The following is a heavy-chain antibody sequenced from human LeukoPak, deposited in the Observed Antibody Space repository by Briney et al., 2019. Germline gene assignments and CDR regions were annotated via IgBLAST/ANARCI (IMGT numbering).Heavy chain of an antibody. CDR3: ARRRDYRRSGYYHNWFDP. V-gene: IGHV1-18*01. CDR1: GYTFTSYG. Sequence: ASVKVSCKASGYTFTSYGISWVRQAPGQGLEWMGWISAYNGNTNYAQKLQGRVTMTTDTSTSTAYMELRRLRSDDTAVYYWARRRDYRRSGYYHNWFDPWGQGTLVTVSS. D-gene: IGHD3-3*01. J-gene: IGHJ5*02. CDR2: ISAYNGNT.